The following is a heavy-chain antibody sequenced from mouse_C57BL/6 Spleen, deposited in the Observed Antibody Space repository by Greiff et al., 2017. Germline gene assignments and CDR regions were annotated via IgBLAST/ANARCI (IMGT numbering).Heavy chain of an antibody. CDR3: ARSRRPMFTAPFAY. Sequence: VQLQQSGPGLVQPSQSLSITCTVSGFSLTSYGVPWVRQSPGKGLEWLGVIWRGRSTDYNAAFISRLNISKDNTKNQVFFKMNSLQAGNTAIYDCARSRRPMFTAPFAYWGQGTLVTVSA. CDR2: IWRGRST. CDR1: GFSLTSYG. D-gene: IGHD2-2*01. J-gene: IGHJ3*01. V-gene: IGHV2-2*01.